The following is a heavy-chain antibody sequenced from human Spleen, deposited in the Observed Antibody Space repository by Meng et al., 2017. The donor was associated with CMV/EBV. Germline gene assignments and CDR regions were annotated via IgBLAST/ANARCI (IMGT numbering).Heavy chain of an antibody. D-gene: IGHD2-2*01. V-gene: IGHV1-69*05. Sequence: YAISWVRQAPGQGLEWMGEIIPMFGTTNFAQKFQGRVTITTDEPTNTAYMELSSLRSEDTAVYYCASYYCSSTSCYSRPPNYWFDPWGQGTLVTVSS. CDR2: IIPMFGTT. J-gene: IGHJ5*02. CDR1: YA. CDR3: ASYYCSSTSCYSRPPNYWFDP.